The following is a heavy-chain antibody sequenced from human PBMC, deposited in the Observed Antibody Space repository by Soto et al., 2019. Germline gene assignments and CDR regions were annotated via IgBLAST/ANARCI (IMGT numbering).Heavy chain of an antibody. V-gene: IGHV4-39*01. Sequence: QLQLQESGPGLVKPSETLSLACTVSGGSISSSSYYWGWIRQPPGKGLEWIGSIYYSGSTYYNPSLRSRVTISVDTSKNQFSLKLSSVTAADTAVYYCARHGVRSSSYIWYFDLWGRGTLVTVSS. CDR2: IYYSGST. J-gene: IGHJ2*01. D-gene: IGHD6-6*01. CDR1: GGSISSSSYY. CDR3: ARHGVRSSSYIWYFDL.